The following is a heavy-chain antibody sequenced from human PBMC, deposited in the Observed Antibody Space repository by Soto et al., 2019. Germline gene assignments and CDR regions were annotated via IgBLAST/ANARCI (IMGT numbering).Heavy chain of an antibody. CDR1: GFTSSTYG. J-gene: IGHJ4*02. Sequence: QVQLVESGGGVVQPGRSLRLSCAASGFTSSTYGIHWVRQAPGKGLEWVALIAYGGSDRYYADSVKGRFTISRDTSKNTLYLQLNGQRPDDTAVYYLAKDSTGWFENLDHWGQGNLVTGSS. CDR2: IAYGGSDR. V-gene: IGHV3-30*18. D-gene: IGHD6-19*01. CDR3: AKDSTGWFENLDH.